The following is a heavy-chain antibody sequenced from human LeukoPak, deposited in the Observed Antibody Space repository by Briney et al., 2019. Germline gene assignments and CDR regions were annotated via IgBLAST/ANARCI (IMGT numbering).Heavy chain of an antibody. CDR3: ARVYYSSSYDYWYFDL. J-gene: IGHJ2*01. V-gene: IGHV4-59*01. D-gene: IGHD6-13*01. CDR2: IYYSGST. CDR1: GGYIRSYY. Sequence: SETLSLTCTVSGGYIRSYYWSWIRQPPGKGLEWIGYIYYSGSTNYNPSLKSRVTISVDTSKKQLSVKLSSVTAADTAVYYCARVYYSSSYDYWYFDLWGRGTLVTVSS.